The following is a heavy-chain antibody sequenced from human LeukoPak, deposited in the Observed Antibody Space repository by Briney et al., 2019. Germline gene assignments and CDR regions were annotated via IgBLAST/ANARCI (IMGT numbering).Heavy chain of an antibody. J-gene: IGHJ6*02. CDR2: ISAYNGNT. CDR3: ASVYLYGMDV. D-gene: IGHD2-8*01. Sequence: ASVKVSCKASGYTFTSYGISWVRQAPGQGLEWMGWISAYNGNTNYAQKLQGRVTMTRDTPTNTVYMELSSLRTEDTAVYYCASVYLYGMDVWGQGTTVVVSS. V-gene: IGHV1-18*01. CDR1: GYTFTSYG.